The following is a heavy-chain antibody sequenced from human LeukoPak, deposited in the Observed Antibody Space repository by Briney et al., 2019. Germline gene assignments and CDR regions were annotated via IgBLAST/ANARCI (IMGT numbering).Heavy chain of an antibody. Sequence: PSETLSPTCTVSGDSISSYYWSWIRQPPGKGLEWIGYIYYSENTYYNPSLKSRVTTSVDTSKNQFSLKLTSVTAADTAVYYCARGLLKGQLHLGYSYYMDVWGKGTTITVSS. D-gene: IGHD2-2*01. V-gene: IGHV4-59*13. CDR2: IYYSENT. CDR1: GDSISSYY. CDR3: ARGLLKGQLHLGYSYYMDV. J-gene: IGHJ6*03.